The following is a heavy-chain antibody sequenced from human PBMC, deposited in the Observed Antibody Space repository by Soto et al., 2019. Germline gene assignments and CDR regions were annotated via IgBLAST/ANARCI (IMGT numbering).Heavy chain of an antibody. CDR1: GFTFSDDG. J-gene: IGHJ6*02. Sequence: EVPLLESGGDSVQPGGSLRLSCVASGFTFSDDGMSWVRQAPGRGLEWVSAISGSGGSTIYADSVKGRFTISRDSSKNTLYLQMNTLRAEDTAIYYCAKRNGDYLNGMDVWGQGTTVTVSS. CDR2: ISGSGGST. V-gene: IGHV3-23*01. CDR3: AKRNGDYLNGMDV. D-gene: IGHD4-17*01.